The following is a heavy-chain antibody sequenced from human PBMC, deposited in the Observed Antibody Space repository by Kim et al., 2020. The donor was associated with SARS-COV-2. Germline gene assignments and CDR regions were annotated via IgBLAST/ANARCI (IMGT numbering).Heavy chain of an antibody. CDR1: GFTFSSYA. V-gene: IGHV3-30-3*01. D-gene: IGHD3-16*01. J-gene: IGHJ4*02. CDR3: AREGWGNSNYFDY. CDR2: ISYDGSNK. Sequence: GGSLRLSCAASGFTFSSYAMHWVRQAPGKGLEWVAVISYDGSNKYYADSVKGRFTISRDNSKNTLYLQMNSLRAEDTAVYYCAREGWGNSNYFDYWGQGT.